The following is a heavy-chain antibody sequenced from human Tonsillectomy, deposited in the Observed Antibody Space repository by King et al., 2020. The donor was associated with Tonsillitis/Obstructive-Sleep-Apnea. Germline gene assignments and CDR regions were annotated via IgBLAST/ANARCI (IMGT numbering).Heavy chain of an antibody. V-gene: IGHV3-33*01. CDR3: ARFKGLDSSGGFDM. D-gene: IGHD3-10*01. CDR1: GVTFSNYG. CDR2: ICYDGSKK. Sequence: QVQLVESGGGVVQPGRSLRLSCAASGVTFSNYGMHWVRQAPGKGLEWVAIICYDGSKKNFADSVNGRFSISRDNSKNMLYLQMSSLRAEDTAVDYCARFKGLDSSGGFDMWGQGTMVTVSS. J-gene: IGHJ3*02.